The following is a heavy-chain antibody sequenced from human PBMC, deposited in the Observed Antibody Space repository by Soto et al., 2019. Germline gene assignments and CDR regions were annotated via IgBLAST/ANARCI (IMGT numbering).Heavy chain of an antibody. CDR1: GFTFSSYW. V-gene: IGHV3-74*01. CDR2: IKSDGSWA. D-gene: IGHD3-22*01. J-gene: IGHJ4*02. CDR3: VRGDGDYYDGNVYLGRH. Sequence: EVQLVESGGGLVQPGGSLRLSCTASGFTFSSYWMHWVRQAPGKGLEWVSRIKSDGSWALYADSMEGRLTISRYNAKNKRFLQMNSPRAEDTAAYYCVRGDGDYYDGNVYLGRHWGQGTLVTVSA.